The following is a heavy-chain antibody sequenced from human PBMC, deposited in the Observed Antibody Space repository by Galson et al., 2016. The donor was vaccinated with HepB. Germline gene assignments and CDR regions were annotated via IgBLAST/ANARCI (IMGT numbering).Heavy chain of an antibody. J-gene: IGHJ6*02. Sequence: SLRLSCAASGFIFSTYSMNWVRQAPGKGLEWVSYISSSSSTIYYADSVKGRSTIPSNSAKNLLYLQINSLRAEDTAVYYCARDGSGGMYYYYYGMDVWGQGTTVTVSS. CDR1: GFIFSTYS. CDR3: ARDGSGGMYYYYYGMDV. V-gene: IGHV3-48*04. CDR2: ISSSSSTI. D-gene: IGHD3-10*01.